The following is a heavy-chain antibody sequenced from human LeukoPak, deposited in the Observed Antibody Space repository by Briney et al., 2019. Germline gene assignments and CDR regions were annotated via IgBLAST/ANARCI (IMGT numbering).Heavy chain of an antibody. Sequence: GGSLRLSCAASGFTFDDYAMHWVRQAPGKGLEWVSGISWNSGSIGYADSVKGRFTISRDNSRNTLYLQMNSLRAEDTAVYYCAKIEREYGDPFDYWGQGTLVTVSS. CDR3: AKIEREYGDPFDY. CDR1: GFTFDDYA. J-gene: IGHJ4*02. CDR2: ISWNSGSI. V-gene: IGHV3-9*01. D-gene: IGHD4-17*01.